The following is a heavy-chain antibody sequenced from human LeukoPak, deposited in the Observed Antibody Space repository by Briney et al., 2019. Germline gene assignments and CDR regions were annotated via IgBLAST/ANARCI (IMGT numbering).Heavy chain of an antibody. CDR3: VKGGLEMVTDPAGFFDY. Sequence: GGSLRLSCAASGFFFTGFAMSWVRQAPGKGLEWGSSISGDGDTKYYADSVKGRFTFSRDNSKNTLYLPMNSPRAEDTAIYYCVKGGLEMVTDPAGFFDYWGQGILVTVSS. V-gene: IGHV3-23*01. D-gene: IGHD5-24*01. J-gene: IGHJ4*02. CDR2: ISGDGDTK. CDR1: GFFFTGFA.